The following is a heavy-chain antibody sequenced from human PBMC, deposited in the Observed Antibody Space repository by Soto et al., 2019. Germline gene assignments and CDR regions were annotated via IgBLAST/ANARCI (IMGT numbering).Heavy chain of an antibody. CDR1: GFSLSTTGVG. V-gene: IGHV2-5*02. J-gene: IGHJ5*02. Sequence: QITLKESGPTLVRPTQTLTLTCTFSGFSLSTTGVGVGWIRQPPGKALECLALIYWDDDKRYSPSLKSRLTLPKDTSKNEVILTMTNMDPVDTATYYGAQRLRDYGLRRERANCFDQRGQGTLFTVSS. CDR2: IYWDDDK. CDR3: AQRLRDYGLRRERANCFDQ. D-gene: IGHD3-10*01.